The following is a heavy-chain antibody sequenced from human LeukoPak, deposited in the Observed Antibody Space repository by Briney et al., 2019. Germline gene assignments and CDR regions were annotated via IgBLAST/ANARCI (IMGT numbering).Heavy chain of an antibody. CDR1: GFTFSSYW. CDR2: IKQDGSEK. J-gene: IGHJ4*02. Sequence: GGSLRLSCAASGFTFSSYWMSWVRQAPGKGGEGVANIKQDGSEKYYVDSVKGRFTISRENATNSLYLQLNSLRADDTAVYYCATLPAAAGPFDYWGPGTLVTVSS. D-gene: IGHD6-13*01. V-gene: IGHV3-7*03. CDR3: ATLPAAAGPFDY.